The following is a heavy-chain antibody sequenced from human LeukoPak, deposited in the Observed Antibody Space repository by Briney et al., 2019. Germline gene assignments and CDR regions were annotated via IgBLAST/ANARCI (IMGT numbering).Heavy chain of an antibody. CDR2: IKSKTDGGTT. J-gene: IGHJ4*02. D-gene: IGHD2-2*01. Sequence: GGSLRLSCAGSGFTFINYGMIWVRQAPGKGLEWVGRIKSKTDGGTTDYAAPVKGRFTISRDDSKNTLYLQMNSLKTEDTAVYYCTTGRPVVVPPLNWGQGTLVTVSS. CDR1: GFTFINYG. CDR3: TTGRPVVVPPLN. V-gene: IGHV3-15*01.